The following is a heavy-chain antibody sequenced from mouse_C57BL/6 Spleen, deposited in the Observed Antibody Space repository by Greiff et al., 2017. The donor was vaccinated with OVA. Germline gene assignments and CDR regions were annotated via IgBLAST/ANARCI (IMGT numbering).Heavy chain of an antibody. CDR2: IYPGSGNT. V-gene: IGHV1-76*01. Sequence: VQLQQSGPELVRPGASVKLSCKASGYTFTDYYINWVKQRPGQGLEWIVRIYPGSGNTYYNEKFKGKATLTADKSSSTAYMQLSSLTSEDSAAYYCGGERNSWFAYWGQGTLVTVSA. CDR3: GGERNSWFAY. CDR1: GYTFTDYY. J-gene: IGHJ3*01.